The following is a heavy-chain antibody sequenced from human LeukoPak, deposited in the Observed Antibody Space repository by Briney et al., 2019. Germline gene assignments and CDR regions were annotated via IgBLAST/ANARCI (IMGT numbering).Heavy chain of an antibody. CDR2: ISPIFGTA. Sequence: SVKVSCKTSGGTFSSYAISLLRHAPGQGLEWMGGISPIFGTANYAQKFQGRVTMTRDTSISTAYMELSRLRSDDTAVYYCARDPEYSSSWSYAFDIWGQGTMVTVSS. D-gene: IGHD6-13*01. CDR3: ARDPEYSSSWSYAFDI. J-gene: IGHJ3*02. V-gene: IGHV1-69*05. CDR1: GGTFSSYA.